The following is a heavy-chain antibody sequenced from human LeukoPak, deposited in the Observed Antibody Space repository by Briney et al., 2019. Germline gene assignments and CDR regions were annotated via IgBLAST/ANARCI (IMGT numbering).Heavy chain of an antibody. CDR2: IYYSGDT. CDR3: ARATITMAIGVPADAFDI. V-gene: IGHV4-30-4*08. J-gene: IGHJ3*02. D-gene: IGHD5-24*01. Sequence: SQTLSLTCTVSGGSIRSADYYWSCIRQPPGKGPEWIGFIYYSGDTYYQPPLKRRVTISVDTSKKQFSLKLYSMPAADTAVYYCARATITMAIGVPADAFDIWGQGTMVTVSS. CDR1: GGSIRSADYY.